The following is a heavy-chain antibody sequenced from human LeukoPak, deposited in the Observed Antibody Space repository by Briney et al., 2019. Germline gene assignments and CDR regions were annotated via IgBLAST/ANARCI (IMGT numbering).Heavy chain of an antibody. CDR1: GFTFSSYA. Sequence: PGGSLRLSCAASGFTFSSYAMSLVRQAPGKGLEWVSAISGSGGSTYYAESVRGRFTISRDNSKNTLYLQMNSLRAEDTAVYYCAKSRLGVRGIDYWGQGTLVTVSS. J-gene: IGHJ4*02. CDR3: AKSRLGVRGIDY. CDR2: ISGSGGST. V-gene: IGHV3-23*01. D-gene: IGHD3-16*01.